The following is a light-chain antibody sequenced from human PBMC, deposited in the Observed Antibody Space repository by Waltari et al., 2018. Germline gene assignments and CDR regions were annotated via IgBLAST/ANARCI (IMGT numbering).Light chain of an antibody. CDR1: KSILSSSNNRNF. J-gene: IGKJ1*01. V-gene: IGKV4-1*01. CDR3: QQYYSDKT. CDR2: WAS. Sequence: DIVMPQSPNSRAVSLGERATISCKSSKSILSSSNNRNFLSWYHQKPGQPPKLLSYWASTREAGVPDRFSGSGSGTDFTLTISSLQAEDVAVYYCQQYYSDKTFGQGTKVEIK.